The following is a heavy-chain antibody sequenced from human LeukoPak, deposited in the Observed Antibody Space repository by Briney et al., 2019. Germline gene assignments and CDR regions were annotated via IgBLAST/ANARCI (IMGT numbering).Heavy chain of an antibody. V-gene: IGHV4-61*02. D-gene: IGHD5-24*01. CDR3: ARRIDGYNPYDY. Sequence: SQTLSLTCTVSGGSISSGSYYWSWIRQPAGKGLEWIGRIYTSGSTNYNPSLKSRVTISVDTSKNQFSLKLSSVTAADTAVYYCARRIDGYNPYDYWGQGTLVTVSS. J-gene: IGHJ4*02. CDR1: GGSISSGSYY. CDR2: IYTSGST.